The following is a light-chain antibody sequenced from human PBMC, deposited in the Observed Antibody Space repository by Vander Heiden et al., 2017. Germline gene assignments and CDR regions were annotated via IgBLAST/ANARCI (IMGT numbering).Light chain of an antibody. CDR2: KDS. V-gene: IGLV3-25*03. CDR3: QSADSSGTHV. CDR1: ALPKQY. J-gene: IGLJ2*01. Sequence: SYELTQPPSVSVSPGQTARITCSGDALPKQYAYWYQQKPGQAPVLVIYKDSERPSGIPERFSGSSSGTTVTLTISGVQAEDEAYYYCQSADSSGTHVFGGGTKLTVL.